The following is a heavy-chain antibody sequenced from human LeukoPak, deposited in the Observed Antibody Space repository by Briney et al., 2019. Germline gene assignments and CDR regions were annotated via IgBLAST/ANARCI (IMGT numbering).Heavy chain of an antibody. J-gene: IGHJ4*02. CDR2: ISGSGTDI. CDR3: AKDSRSVVVTVDPYYFDY. CDR1: GFTFSDPY. Sequence: GGSLRLSCEASGFTFSDPYMSWIRQAPGKGLECLSYISGSGTDINYADSVRGRFTISRDNAKNLLYLQMNDLRVEDTAVYYCAKDSRSVVVTVDPYYFDYWGQGTLVTVSS. V-gene: IGHV3-11*04. D-gene: IGHD2-21*02.